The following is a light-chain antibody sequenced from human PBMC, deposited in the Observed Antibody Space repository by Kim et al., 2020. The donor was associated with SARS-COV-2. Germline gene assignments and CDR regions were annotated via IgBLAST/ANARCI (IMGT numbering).Light chain of an antibody. V-gene: IGLV3-19*01. CDR2: GKN. CDR1: SLRSYY. J-gene: IGLJ2*01. Sequence: SSELTQDPVVSVALGQTVRITCQGDSLRSYYASWYQQKPGQAPVLVIYGKNNRPSGIPDRFSGSSSGNTASLTITGAQAEDEADYYCNSRDSSGPVVFGGGTKLTVL. CDR3: NSRDSSGPVV.